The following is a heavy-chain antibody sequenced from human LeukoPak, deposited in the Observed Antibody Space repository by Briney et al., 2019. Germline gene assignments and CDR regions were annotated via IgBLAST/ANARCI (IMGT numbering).Heavy chain of an antibody. V-gene: IGHV3-7*01. CDR1: GFTFSNYW. J-gene: IGHJ4*02. CDR2: INEDGSEK. CDR3: ATNEPY. D-gene: IGHD1-1*01. Sequence: PGGSLRLSCTASGFTFSNYWMMWVRQAPGKGLEWVANINEDGSEKYYADSVEGRFTISRDNAKDSLYLQMNSLRAEDTAVYYCATNEPYWGQGTLVTVSS.